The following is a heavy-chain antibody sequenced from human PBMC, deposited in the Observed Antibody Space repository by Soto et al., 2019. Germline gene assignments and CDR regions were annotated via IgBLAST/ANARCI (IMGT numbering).Heavy chain of an antibody. CDR3: ARGLGVANSSSTFDY. Sequence: SATLSPTCSVYVVSFRGYYWSWIRPPPGKGLEWIGEINHSGSTNYNPSLKSRVTISVDTSKNQFSLKLSSVTAADTAVYYCARGLGVANSSSTFDYWGQGNLVTVSS. CDR1: VVSFRGYY. CDR2: INHSGST. D-gene: IGHD6-6*01. J-gene: IGHJ4*02. V-gene: IGHV4-34*01.